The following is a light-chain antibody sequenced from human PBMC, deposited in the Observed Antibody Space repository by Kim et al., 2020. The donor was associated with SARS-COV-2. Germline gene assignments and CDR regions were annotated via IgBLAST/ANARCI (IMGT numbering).Light chain of an antibody. Sequence: QSALTQPASVSGSPGQSITISCTGTSSDVGYYNYVSWYQHHPGKAPELIIFDVSKRPSRISNRFSGSKSGDTASLTISGLQAEDEADYYCSSYTSTDTYVFGRGTKVPS. CDR1: SSDVGYYNY. CDR2: DVS. CDR3: SSYTSTDTYV. J-gene: IGLJ1*01. V-gene: IGLV2-14*03.